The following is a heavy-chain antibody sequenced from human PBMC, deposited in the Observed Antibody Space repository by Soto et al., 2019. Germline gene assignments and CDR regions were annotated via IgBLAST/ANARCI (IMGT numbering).Heavy chain of an antibody. Sequence: QVQLVQSGAEVKKPGASVKVSCKASGYTFTSYDINWVRQATGQGLEWMGWMNPNSGNTGYAQKFRGXXTMTRNTSISTAYMGLSSLRSEDTAVYYCARERTGTTSMDVWGQGTTVTVSS. D-gene: IGHD1-1*01. V-gene: IGHV1-8*01. J-gene: IGHJ6*02. CDR2: MNPNSGNT. CDR1: GYTFTSYD. CDR3: ARERTGTTSMDV.